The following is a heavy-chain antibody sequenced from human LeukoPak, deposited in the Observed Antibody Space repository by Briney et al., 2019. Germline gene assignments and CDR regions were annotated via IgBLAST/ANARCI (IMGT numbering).Heavy chain of an antibody. CDR3: ARHGWWFSTTYYYYGMDV. J-gene: IGHJ6*02. D-gene: IGHD2-15*01. CDR2: IYYSGST. V-gene: IGHV4-59*08. Sequence: SETLSLTCTVSGGFISSYYWSWIRQPPGKGLEWIGYIYYSGSTNYNPSLKSRVTISVDTSKNQFSLKLSSVTAADTAVYYCARHGWWFSTTYYYYGMDVWGQGTTVTVSS. CDR1: GGFISSYY.